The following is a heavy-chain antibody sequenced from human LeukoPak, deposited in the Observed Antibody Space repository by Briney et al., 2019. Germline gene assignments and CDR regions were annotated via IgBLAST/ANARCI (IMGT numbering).Heavy chain of an antibody. V-gene: IGHV3-9*01. CDR3: AKHLRATNIYYFYGLDV. CDR1: GFTFDDYG. J-gene: IGHJ6*02. D-gene: IGHD1-26*01. CDR2: ISYNGGST. Sequence: PGGSLRLSCAASGFTFDDYGMHWVGQPPGKGLEWVSGISYNGGSTDYADSVKGRFTISRDNAKNSLYLQMSTLRPEDTALYYCAKHLRATNIYYFYGLDVWGQGTTVTVSS.